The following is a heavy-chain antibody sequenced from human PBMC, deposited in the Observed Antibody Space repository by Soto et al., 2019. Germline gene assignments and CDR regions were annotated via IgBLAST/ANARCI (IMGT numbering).Heavy chain of an antibody. V-gene: IGHV3-30*18. CDR1: GFTFSSYG. CDR3: AKEPYCSSTSCPGGMDV. D-gene: IGHD2-2*01. J-gene: IGHJ6*02. CDR2: ISYDGSNK. Sequence: GGSLRLSCAASGFTFSSYGMHWVRQAPGKGLEWVAVISYDGSNKYSADSVKGRFTISRDNSKNTLYLQMNSLRAEDTAVYYCAKEPYCSSTSCPGGMDVWGQGTTVTVSS.